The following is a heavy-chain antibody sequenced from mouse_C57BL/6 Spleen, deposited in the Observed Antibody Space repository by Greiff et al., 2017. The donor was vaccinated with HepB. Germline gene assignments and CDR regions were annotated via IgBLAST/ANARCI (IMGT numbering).Heavy chain of an antibody. CDR1: GYTFTSYW. V-gene: IGHV1-64*01. J-gene: IGHJ4*01. D-gene: IGHD2-1*01. Sequence: QVQLQQPGAELVKPGASVKLSCKASGYTFTSYWMHWVKQRPGQGLEWIGMIHPNSGSTNYNEKFKSKATLTVDKSSSTAYMQLSSLTSEDSAVYYCASSYGNYGDYYAMDYWGQGTSVTVSS. CDR3: ASSYGNYGDYYAMDY. CDR2: IHPNSGST.